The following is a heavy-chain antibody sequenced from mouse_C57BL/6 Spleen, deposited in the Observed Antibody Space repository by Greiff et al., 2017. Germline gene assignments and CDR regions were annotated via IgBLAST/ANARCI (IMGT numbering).Heavy chain of an antibody. D-gene: IGHD1-1*01. V-gene: IGHV5-16*01. CDR2: INYDGSST. CDR3: ARGTTVEDYYAMDY. J-gene: IGHJ4*01. CDR1: GFTFSDYY. Sequence: EVHLVESEGGLVQPGSSMKLSCTASGFTFSDYYMAWVRQVPEKGLEWVANINYDGSSTYYLDSLKSRFIISRDNAKNILYLQMSSLKSEDTATYYCARGTTVEDYYAMDYWGQGTSVTVSS.